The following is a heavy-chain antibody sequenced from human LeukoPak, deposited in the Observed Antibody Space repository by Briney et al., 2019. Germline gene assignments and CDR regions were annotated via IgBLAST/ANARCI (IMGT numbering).Heavy chain of an antibody. D-gene: IGHD5-12*01. CDR3: ARHSAKGIVASGYYYYYGMDV. CDR1: GYSFSSYW. J-gene: IGHJ6*02. CDR2: IYPGDCDT. Sequence: ESLKISCKGSGYSFSSYWIGRVLQMPGKGLEGMVIIYPGDCDTRYSPSFQGQVTISVDKSISTAYLQLNILKASDTAMYYCARHSAKGIVASGYYYYYGMDVWGQGTTVTVSS. V-gene: IGHV5-51*01.